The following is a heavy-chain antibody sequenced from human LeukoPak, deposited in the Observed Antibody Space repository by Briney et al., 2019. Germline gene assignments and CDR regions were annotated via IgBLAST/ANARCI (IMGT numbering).Heavy chain of an antibody. CDR3: ASPGYCSGGSCYDPNYYYYGMDV. Sequence: SVKLSCKASGGTFSSYAISWVRQSPGHGLEWMGGIIPIFGTANYAQKCQGRVTITADKSTSTAYMELSSPRSEYTAVYYSASPGYCSGGSCYDPNYYYYGMDVWGKGTTVTVSS. V-gene: IGHV1-69*06. D-gene: IGHD2-15*01. J-gene: IGHJ6*04. CDR1: GGTFSSYA. CDR2: IIPIFGTA.